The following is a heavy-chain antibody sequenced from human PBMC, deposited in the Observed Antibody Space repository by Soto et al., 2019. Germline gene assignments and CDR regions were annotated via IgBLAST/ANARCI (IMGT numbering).Heavy chain of an antibody. D-gene: IGHD6-13*01. Sequence: GGSLRLSCAASGFTFSSYSMNWVRQAPGKGLEWVSSISSSSSYIYYADSVKGRFTISRDNAKNSLYLQMNSLRAEDTAVYYCARVSTPGIAAAGLKYFDYWGQGTLVTVSS. CDR3: ARVSTPGIAAAGLKYFDY. CDR1: GFTFSSYS. J-gene: IGHJ4*02. CDR2: ISSSSSYI. V-gene: IGHV3-21*01.